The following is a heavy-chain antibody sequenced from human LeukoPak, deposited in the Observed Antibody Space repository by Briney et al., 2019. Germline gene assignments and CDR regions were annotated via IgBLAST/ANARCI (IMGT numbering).Heavy chain of an antibody. CDR1: RFTLSSYA. CDR2: LSYDGSNT. J-gene: IGHJ6*02. Sequence: GGSLRLSRAPSRFTLSSYAMHWVRQAPGKGVEWVAVLSYDGSNTYQADSVKGRFTISRDNSKNTLYLQMNSLRPEDTAVYYCARVPGIAATAYYYCAMDVWGQGTTVTVSS. CDR3: ARVPGIAATAYYYCAMDV. V-gene: IGHV3-30-3*01. D-gene: IGHD6-13*01.